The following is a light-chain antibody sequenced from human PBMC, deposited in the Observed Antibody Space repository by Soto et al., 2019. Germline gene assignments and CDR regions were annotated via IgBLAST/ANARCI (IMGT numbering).Light chain of an antibody. V-gene: IGLV2-14*01. Sequence: QSALTQPPSASGSPGQSVTISCTGTSSDVGDNYVSWYQQHLGKAPKLMIYEVSNRPSGVSNRFSGSKSGNTASLTISGLQAEDEADYYCSSYTSSSTLVVFGGGTKLTVL. CDR3: SSYTSSSTLVV. CDR2: EVS. J-gene: IGLJ2*01. CDR1: SSDVGDNY.